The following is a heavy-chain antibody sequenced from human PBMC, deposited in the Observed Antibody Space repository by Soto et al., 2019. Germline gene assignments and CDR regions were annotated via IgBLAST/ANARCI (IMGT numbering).Heavy chain of an antibody. V-gene: IGHV3-30-3*01. D-gene: IGHD1-7*01. Sequence: QVQLVESGGGVVQPGRSLRLSCAASGFTFSSCAMHWVRQAPGRGLEWVAAISYDGNNKYYADSVKGRFTISRDNSKNTLYLQMNSLRAEDTAVYYCARDKYQISELLRYYFDYWGQGTLVTVSS. CDR2: ISYDGNNK. CDR1: GFTFSSCA. CDR3: ARDKYQISELLRYYFDY. J-gene: IGHJ4*02.